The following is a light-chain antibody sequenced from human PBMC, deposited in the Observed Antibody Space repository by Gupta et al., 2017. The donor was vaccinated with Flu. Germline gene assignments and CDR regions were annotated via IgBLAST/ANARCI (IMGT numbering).Light chain of an antibody. Sequence: RVTLSCSGSNSNIGRDYVHWYQLLTGTAPKLLIYKNNQRPSGVPDRFSGSKSGTSASLAISGLRSEDEADYYCVAWDDSLSAYVFGTGTKVSVL. CDR2: KNN. J-gene: IGLJ1*01. CDR1: NSNIGRDY. V-gene: IGLV1-47*01. CDR3: VAWDDSLSAYV.